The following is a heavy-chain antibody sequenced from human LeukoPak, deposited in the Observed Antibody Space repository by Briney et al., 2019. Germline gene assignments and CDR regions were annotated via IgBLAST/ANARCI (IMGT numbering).Heavy chain of an antibody. CDR1: GFTFSSYG. V-gene: IGHV3-33*08. Sequence: GRSLRLSCAASGFTFSSYGMHWVRQAPGEGLEWVAVIWYGGSNKYYADSVKGRFTISRDNSKNTLYLQMNSLRAEDTAVYYCATDGDPTVTIPGGSPYYYYYMDVWGKGTTVTVSS. D-gene: IGHD4-11*01. CDR3: ATDGDPTVTIPGGSPYYYYYMDV. CDR2: IWYGGSNK. J-gene: IGHJ6*03.